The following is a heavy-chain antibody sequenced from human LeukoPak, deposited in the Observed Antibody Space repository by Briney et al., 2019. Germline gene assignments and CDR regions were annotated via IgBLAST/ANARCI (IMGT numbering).Heavy chain of an antibody. CDR1: GGSISSSSYY. CDR2: IYYSGST. CDR3: ARVYYDILTGYSGWFDP. Sequence: SETLSLTCTVSGGSISSSSYYWGWIRQPPGKGLEWIGSIYYSGSTYYNPSLKSRVTISVDTSKNQFSLKLSSVTAADTAVYYCARVYYDILTGYSGWFDPWGQGTLVTVSS. J-gene: IGHJ5*02. D-gene: IGHD3-9*01. V-gene: IGHV4-39*07.